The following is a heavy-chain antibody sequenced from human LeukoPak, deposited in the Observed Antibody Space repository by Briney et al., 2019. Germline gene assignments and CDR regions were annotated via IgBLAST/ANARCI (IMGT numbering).Heavy chain of an antibody. CDR1: GGSISSGSYY. CDR2: IYTSGST. CDR3: ARANVLRYFDWPYYFDY. Sequence: SQTLSLTCTVSGGSISSGSYYWSWIRQPAGKGLEWIGRIYTSGSTNYNPSLKSRVTISVDTSKNQFSLKLSSVTAADTAVYYCARANVLRYFDWPYYFDYWGQGTLVTVSS. J-gene: IGHJ4*02. D-gene: IGHD3-9*01. V-gene: IGHV4-61*02.